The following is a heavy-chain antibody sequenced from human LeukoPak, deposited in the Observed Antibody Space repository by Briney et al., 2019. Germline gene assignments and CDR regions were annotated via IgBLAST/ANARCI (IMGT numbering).Heavy chain of an antibody. J-gene: IGHJ1*01. CDR3: ATRSGDFWSGFVD. D-gene: IGHD3-3*01. V-gene: IGHV1-24*01. CDR1: GHRLSEVS. CDR2: FDPEEAKT. Sequence: ASIKVSCKLSGHRLSEVSMRWVRQAPGKGLECLGGFDPEEAKTVYAQKFQGRVTMTEDSSTDTAYLELTSLRSDDTAVYYCATRSGDFWSGFVDWGQGTLVTVSS.